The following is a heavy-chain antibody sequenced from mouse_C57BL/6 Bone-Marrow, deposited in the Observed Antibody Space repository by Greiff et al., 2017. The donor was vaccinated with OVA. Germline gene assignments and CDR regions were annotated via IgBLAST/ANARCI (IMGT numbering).Heavy chain of an antibody. CDR2: IYPGDGDT. D-gene: IGHD2-1*01. J-gene: IGHJ1*03. CDR3: ARGRGNYGWYFDV. CDR1: GYAFSSSW. Sequence: VKLQESGPELVKPGASVKISCKASGYAFSSSWMNWVKQRPGKGLEWIGRIYPGDGDTNYNGKFKGKATLTADKSSSTAYMQLSSLTSEDSAVYFCARGRGNYGWYFDVWGTGTTVTVSS. V-gene: IGHV1-82*01.